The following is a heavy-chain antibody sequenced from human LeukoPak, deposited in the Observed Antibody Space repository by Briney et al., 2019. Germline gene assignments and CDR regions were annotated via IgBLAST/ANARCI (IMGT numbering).Heavy chain of an antibody. CDR3: AREFRGVTRYFDY. CDR1: GFTFSSYA. J-gene: IGHJ4*02. D-gene: IGHD3-10*01. CDR2: ISGSGGST. Sequence: GGSLRLSCAASGFTFSSYAMSWVRQAPGKGLEWVSAISGSGGSTYYADSVKGRFTISRDNAKNSLYLQMNSLRAEDTAVYYCAREFRGVTRYFDYWGQGTLVTVSS. V-gene: IGHV3-23*01.